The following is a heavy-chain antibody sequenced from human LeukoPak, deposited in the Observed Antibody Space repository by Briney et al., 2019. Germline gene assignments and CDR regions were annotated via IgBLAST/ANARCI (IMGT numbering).Heavy chain of an antibody. J-gene: IGHJ5*02. CDR2: IYTSGST. CDR1: GGSISSGSYY. CDR3: ARAVGATGGIWFDP. D-gene: IGHD1-26*01. Sequence: SQTLSLTCTVSGGSISSGSYYWSWIRQPAGKGLEWIGRIYTSGSTNYNPSLKSRVTISVDTSKNQFSLKLSSVTAADTAVYYCARAVGATGGIWFDPWGQGTLVTVSS. V-gene: IGHV4-61*02.